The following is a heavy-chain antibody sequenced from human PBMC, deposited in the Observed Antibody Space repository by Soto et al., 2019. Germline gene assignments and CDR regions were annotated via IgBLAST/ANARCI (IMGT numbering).Heavy chain of an antibody. CDR3: ASTYGSGTQGFDY. Sequence: QVQLVQSGAEVRKPGSSVKVPCKASGGTFSSHTVTWVRQAPGQGLEWMGGIIPVLGAPNYAQNFQGRVTIAADASTSTAYMALSSLRSGDTAVYYCASTYGSGTQGFDYWGQGTLVTVSS. J-gene: IGHJ4*02. V-gene: IGHV1-69*01. CDR1: GGTFSSHT. D-gene: IGHD3-10*01. CDR2: IIPVLGAP.